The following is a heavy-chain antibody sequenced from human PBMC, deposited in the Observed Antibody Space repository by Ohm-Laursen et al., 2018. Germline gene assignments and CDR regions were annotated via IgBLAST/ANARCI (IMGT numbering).Heavy chain of an antibody. CDR1: GFSLTTSGVA. CDR2: IYGNDEK. J-gene: IGHJ4*02. CDR3: AHRRSSTFDY. Sequence: TQTLTLTCTFSGFSLTTSGVAVGWIRQPPGKALEWLALIYGNDEKRYSPSLKSRLTITKDTSKNQVVLTVTNMDPMDTATYYCAHRRSSTFDYWGQGTLVTVSS. V-gene: IGHV2-5*01.